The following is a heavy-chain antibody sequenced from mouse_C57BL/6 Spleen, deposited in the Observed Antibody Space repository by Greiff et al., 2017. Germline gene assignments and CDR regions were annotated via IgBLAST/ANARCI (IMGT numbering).Heavy chain of an antibody. CDR2: IWSGGST. V-gene: IGHV2-2*01. D-gene: IGHD2-1*01. CDR3: ARNYGNYLYFDV. Sequence: VQLQQSGPGLVQPSQSLSITCTVSGFSLTSYGVHWVRQSPGKGLEWLGVIWSGGSTDYNAAFISRLSISKDNSKSQVFFKMNSLQADDTAIYYCARNYGNYLYFDVWGTGTTVTVSS. J-gene: IGHJ1*03. CDR1: GFSLTSYG.